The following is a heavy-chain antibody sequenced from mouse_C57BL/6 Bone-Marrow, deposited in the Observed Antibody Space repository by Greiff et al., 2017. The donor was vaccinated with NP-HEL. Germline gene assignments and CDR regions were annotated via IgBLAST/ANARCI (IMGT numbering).Heavy chain of an antibody. J-gene: IGHJ4*01. CDR3: ARRDGYAMDY. CDR1: GYTFISSW. Sequence: QVQLQQPGAELVKPGASVKLSCKASGYTFISSWMHWVKLRPGKGLDWIGMFHPNSGSLNSNEKFKSKATLTVDKSSSTAYMQLSSLTSEDSAVYYCARRDGYAMDYWGQGTSVTVSS. V-gene: IGHV1-64*01. CDR2: FHPNSGSL. D-gene: IGHD3-3*01.